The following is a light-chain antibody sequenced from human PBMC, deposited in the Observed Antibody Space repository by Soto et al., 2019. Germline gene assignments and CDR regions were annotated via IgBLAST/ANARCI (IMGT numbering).Light chain of an antibody. CDR1: FSNIGDNA. J-gene: IGLJ1*01. CDR2: LND. V-gene: IGLV1-44*01. CDR3: AAWDDSLNAL. Sequence: QSVLTQPPTLSATTGQRVNISCSGSFSNIGDNAVNWYQQLPGAAPKLLIYLNDQRPSGVPDRFSGSKSGTSAFLAISGLQSEDEADYYCAAWDDSLNALFGTGTKVTVL.